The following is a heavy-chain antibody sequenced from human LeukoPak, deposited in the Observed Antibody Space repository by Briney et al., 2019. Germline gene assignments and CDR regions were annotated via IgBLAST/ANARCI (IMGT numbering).Heavy chain of an antibody. J-gene: IGHJ4*02. Sequence: GGSPRLSCAVSGFTVSSTYMSWVRQAPGKGLEWVSVIYSGGSTYYADSVKGRFTISRDNSKNTLYLQMNSLRAEDTAVYYCARDGSSGYYHAYFDYWGQGTLVTVSS. CDR2: IYSGGST. D-gene: IGHD3-22*01. CDR1: GFTVSSTY. CDR3: ARDGSSGYYHAYFDY. V-gene: IGHV3-53*01.